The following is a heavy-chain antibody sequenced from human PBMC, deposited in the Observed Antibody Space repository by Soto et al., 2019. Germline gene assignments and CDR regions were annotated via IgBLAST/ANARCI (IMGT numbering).Heavy chain of an antibody. J-gene: IGHJ4*02. CDR3: AHYPYDGFGSYSFDY. Sequence: QITLKESGPTLVRPTQTLTLTCTFSGFSLTTSGVGVGWIRQNPGQALAWLAVIYWDDDKRYSASLKSRLTITKDHSKNQVVLTMTNMDQVDTATYYCAHYPYDGFGSYSFDYLGQGTLGTVSS. D-gene: IGHD3-10*01. V-gene: IGHV2-5*02. CDR2: IYWDDDK. CDR1: GFSLTTSGVG.